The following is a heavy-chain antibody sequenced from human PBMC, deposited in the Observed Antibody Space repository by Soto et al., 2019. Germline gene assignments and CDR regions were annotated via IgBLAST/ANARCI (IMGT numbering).Heavy chain of an antibody. CDR1: GYTFTSYD. CDR2: MNPNSGNT. D-gene: IGHD3-16*01. CDR3: ARGLHDYVWGSDNWFDP. Sequence: QVQLVQSGAEVKKPGASVKVSCKASGYTFTSYDINWVRQATGQGLEWMGWMNPNSGNTGYAQKFQGRVTMTRNTSISTGYMERSSLRSEDTAVYYCARGLHDYVWGSDNWFDPWGQGNLVTVSS. J-gene: IGHJ5*02. V-gene: IGHV1-8*01.